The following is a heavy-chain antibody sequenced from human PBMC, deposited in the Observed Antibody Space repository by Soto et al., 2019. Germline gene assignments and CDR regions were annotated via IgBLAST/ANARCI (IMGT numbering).Heavy chain of an antibody. D-gene: IGHD3-22*01. J-gene: IGHJ3*02. CDR1: GGSISNYY. Sequence: ETLSLTCTVSGGSISNYYWSWIRQPPGKGLEWIGYIYYSGSTNYNPSLKSRVTISVDTSKNQFSLKLSSVTAADTAVYYCARSTYYYDSSGYPDDAFDIWGQGTMVTVSS. CDR3: ARSTYYYDSSGYPDDAFDI. V-gene: IGHV4-59*08. CDR2: IYYSGST.